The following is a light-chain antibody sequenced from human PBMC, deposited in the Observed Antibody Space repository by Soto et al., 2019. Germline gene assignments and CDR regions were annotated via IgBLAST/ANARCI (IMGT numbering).Light chain of an antibody. V-gene: IGLV2-8*01. CDR1: KNDIGVYDF. Sequence: QSALTQPPSASGSPGQSVTISCTGTKNDIGVYDFVSWYQHHPGKAPRLIIYEVVQRPSGVPDRLSGSKSGNTASLTVSGLQAADEADYFCKSYAGSNTYVVGSGTKV. CDR2: EVV. J-gene: IGLJ1*01. CDR3: KSYAGSNTYV.